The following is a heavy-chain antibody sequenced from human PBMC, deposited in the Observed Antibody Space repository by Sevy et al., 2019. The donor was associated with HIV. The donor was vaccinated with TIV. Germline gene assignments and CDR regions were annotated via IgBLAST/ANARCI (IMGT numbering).Heavy chain of an antibody. J-gene: IGHJ6*02. V-gene: IGHV3-21*01. D-gene: IGHD3-3*01. CDR3: ARGEVNYDSLIPIRTEGGYYYGMDV. CDR1: GFTFSSYS. CDR2: ISSSSNYI. Sequence: GGSLRLSCAASGFTFSSYSMNWVRQAPGKGLEWVSSISSSSNYIYYADSVKGRLTISRDNAKNSLYLQMNSLRAEDTAGYYCARGEVNYDSLIPIRTEGGYYYGMDVWGQGTTVTVSS.